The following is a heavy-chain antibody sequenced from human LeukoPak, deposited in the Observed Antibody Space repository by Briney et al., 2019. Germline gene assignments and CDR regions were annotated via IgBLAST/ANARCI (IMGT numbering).Heavy chain of an antibody. Sequence: SVKVSCKASGGTFSSYAISWVRQAPGQGLEWMGGIIPIFGTANYAQKFQGRVTITADKSTSTAYMELSSLRSEDTAVYYCARDRRDIVVVVAATSWFDPWGQGTLVTVSS. CDR1: GGTFSSYA. D-gene: IGHD2-15*01. CDR3: ARDRRDIVVVVAATSWFDP. CDR2: IIPIFGTA. V-gene: IGHV1-69*06. J-gene: IGHJ5*02.